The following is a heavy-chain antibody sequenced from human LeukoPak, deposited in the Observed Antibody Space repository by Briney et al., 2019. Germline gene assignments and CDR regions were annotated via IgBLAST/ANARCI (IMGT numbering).Heavy chain of an antibody. CDR1: GGSISSYY. Sequence: SETLSLTCTVSGGSISSYYWSWIRQPPGKGLEWIGYIYYSASTNYNPSLKSRVTISVDTSKNQFSLKLSSVTAADTAVYYCARMVESTVTIAFENWFDPWGQGTLVTVSS. CDR3: ARMVESTVTIAFENWFDP. J-gene: IGHJ5*02. CDR2: IYYSAST. V-gene: IGHV4-59*01. D-gene: IGHD4-11*01.